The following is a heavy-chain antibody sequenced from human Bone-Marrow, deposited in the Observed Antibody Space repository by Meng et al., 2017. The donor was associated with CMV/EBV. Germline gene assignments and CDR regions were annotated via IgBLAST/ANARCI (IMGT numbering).Heavy chain of an antibody. CDR3: ARFLGQDYFDF. CDR2: VYYSGST. J-gene: IGHJ4*02. CDR1: GGSISGYY. V-gene: IGHV4-59*01. Sequence: SETLSLTCTVSGGSISGYYWSWIRQPPGKGLEWIGYVYYSGSTNYNPSLKSRVTISVDTSKNQFSLNLNSVTAADTAVYYCARFLGQDYFDFWAQGTLVTVSS.